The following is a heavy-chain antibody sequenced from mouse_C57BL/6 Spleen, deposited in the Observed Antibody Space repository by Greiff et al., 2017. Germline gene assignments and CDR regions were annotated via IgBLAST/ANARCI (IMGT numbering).Heavy chain of an antibody. J-gene: IGHJ3*01. Sequence: QVQLQQSGPELVKPGASVKISCKASGYAFSSSWMNWVKQRPGKGLEWIGRIYPGDGDTNYNGKFKGKATLTADKSSSTAYMKLSSLTSANSAVYFCATYYSNYPFAYWGQGTLGTVSA. V-gene: IGHV1-82*01. CDR2: IYPGDGDT. D-gene: IGHD2-5*01. CDR1: GYAFSSSW. CDR3: ATYYSNYPFAY.